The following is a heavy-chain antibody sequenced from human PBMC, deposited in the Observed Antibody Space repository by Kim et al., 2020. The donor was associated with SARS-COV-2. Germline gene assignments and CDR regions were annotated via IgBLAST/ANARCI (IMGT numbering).Heavy chain of an antibody. V-gene: IGHV1-18*01. CDR3: PRRLLVVVPAAMHSWFDP. CDR2: ISAYNGNT. CDR1: GYTFTSYG. Sequence: ASVKVSCKASGYTFTSYGISWVRQAPGQGLEWMGWISAYNGNTNYAQKLQGRVTMTTDTSPSTAYMELRSLRSDDPAVYYCPRRLLVVVPAAMHSWFDPWGQGTLVTVSS. J-gene: IGHJ5*02. D-gene: IGHD2-2*01.